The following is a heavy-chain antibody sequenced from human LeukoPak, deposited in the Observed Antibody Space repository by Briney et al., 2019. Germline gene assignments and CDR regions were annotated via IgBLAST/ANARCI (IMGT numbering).Heavy chain of an antibody. V-gene: IGHV3-48*03. CDR1: GFTFSSYE. D-gene: IGHD2/OR15-2a*01. Sequence: PGGSLRLSCAASGFTFSSYEMNWVRQAPGKGLEWVSYISSSGSTIYYADSVKGRYTISRDSAKNSLYLQMDSLRAEDTAVYYCARDVYSTARGYYYGMDVWGKGTTVTVSS. J-gene: IGHJ6*04. CDR2: ISSSGSTI. CDR3: ARDVYSTARGYYYGMDV.